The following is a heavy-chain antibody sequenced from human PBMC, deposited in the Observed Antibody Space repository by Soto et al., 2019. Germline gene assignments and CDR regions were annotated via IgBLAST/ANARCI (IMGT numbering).Heavy chain of an antibody. CDR1: GFTFSDYA. D-gene: IGHD6-19*01. V-gene: IGHV3-30*18. CDR3: AKAGRECLVTSGFNY. J-gene: IGHJ4*02. Sequence: VQLVESGGGVVQPGRSLRLSCAASGFTFSDYAMHWFRQAPGKGLEWVAVVSHDGRNTHYADSVKGRFTIYRNSSKNTVSLEMTSLSAEDTAVYYCAKAGRECLVTSGFNYLGQGALVTVS. CDR2: VSHDGRNT.